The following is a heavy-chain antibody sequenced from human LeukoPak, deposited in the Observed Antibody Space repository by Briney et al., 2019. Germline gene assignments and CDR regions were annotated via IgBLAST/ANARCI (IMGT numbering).Heavy chain of an antibody. CDR2: ISGSGHNT. Sequence: GGSLRLSWAPSGFTFSKYAMSWVRQAPGKGLEWVSAISGSGHNTYHADSVKGRFTISRDNSKNTLYLQMKSLRAEDTAVYFCATDTPHPSYEPTYCDYWGQGTLVTVSS. V-gene: IGHV3-23*01. J-gene: IGHJ4*02. D-gene: IGHD3-10*01. CDR1: GFTFSKYA. CDR3: ATDTPHPSYEPTYCDY.